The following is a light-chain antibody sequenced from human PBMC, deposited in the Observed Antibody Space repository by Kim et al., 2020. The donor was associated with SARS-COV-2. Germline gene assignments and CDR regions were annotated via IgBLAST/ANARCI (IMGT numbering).Light chain of an antibody. CDR2: EVS. J-gene: IGKJ1*01. Sequence: QPDYIYCRSSQSLVHSTGNTYLTWFQQRPGQSPRRLIYEVSTRDSGVRDRFRGSGSGTDFTLEISRVEAEDVGVYYCMQGTYWPTFGHGTKVDIK. CDR3: MQGTYWPT. V-gene: IGKV2-30*02. CDR1: QSLVHSTGNTY.